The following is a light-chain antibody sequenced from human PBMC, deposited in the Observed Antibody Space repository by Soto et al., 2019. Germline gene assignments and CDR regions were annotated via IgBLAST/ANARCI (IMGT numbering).Light chain of an antibody. CDR2: DVN. J-gene: IGLJ7*01. V-gene: IGLV2-14*01. Sequence: QSALTQPASVSGSPGQSIAISCTGTSSDVGAYNYVSWYQQHPGKAPKPVIYDVNSRPSGISNRFSGSKSGNTASLTISGLQAEDEADYYCASYTTSSTVVFGGGTQLTVL. CDR1: SSDVGAYNY. CDR3: ASYTTSSTVV.